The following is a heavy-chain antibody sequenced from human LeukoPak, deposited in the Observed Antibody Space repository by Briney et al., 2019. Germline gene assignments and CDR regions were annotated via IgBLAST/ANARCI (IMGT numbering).Heavy chain of an antibody. V-gene: IGHV4-34*01. J-gene: IGHJ4*02. CDR3: ARVRYNWNRDFDY. CDR1: GGSFSGYY. Sequence: SETLSLTCAVYGGSFSGYYWSWIRQPPGKGLEWIGEINHSGSTNYNPSLKSRVTISVDTSKNQFSLKLSSVTAADTAVYYCARVRYNWNRDFDYWGQGTLVTVSS. D-gene: IGHD1-20*01. CDR2: INHSGST.